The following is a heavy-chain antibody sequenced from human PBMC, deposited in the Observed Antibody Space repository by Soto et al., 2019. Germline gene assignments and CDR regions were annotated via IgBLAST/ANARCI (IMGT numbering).Heavy chain of an antibody. D-gene: IGHD6-13*01. Sequence: SVKVSCKASGGTFSIYAISWVRQAPGQGLEWMGGIIPIFGTANYAQKFQGRVTTTADESTSTAYMELSSLRSEDTAVYYCAEVIEQQPLVNWFDPWGQGTLVTVSS. J-gene: IGHJ5*02. CDR3: AEVIEQQPLVNWFDP. CDR2: IIPIFGTA. V-gene: IGHV1-69*13. CDR1: GGTFSIYA.